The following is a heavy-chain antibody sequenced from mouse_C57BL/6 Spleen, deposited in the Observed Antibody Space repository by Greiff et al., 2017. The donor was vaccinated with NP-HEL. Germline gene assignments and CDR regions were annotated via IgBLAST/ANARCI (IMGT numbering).Heavy chain of an antibody. J-gene: IGHJ3*01. Sequence: LQESGPELVKPGASVKLSCKASGYTFTSYDINWVKQRPGQGLEWIGWIYPRDGSTKYNEKFKGKATLTVDTSSSTAYMELHSLTSEDSAVYFCARIYYGNYGWFAYWGQGTLVTVSA. CDR3: ARIYYGNYGWFAY. D-gene: IGHD2-1*01. V-gene: IGHV1-85*01. CDR2: IYPRDGST. CDR1: GYTFTSYD.